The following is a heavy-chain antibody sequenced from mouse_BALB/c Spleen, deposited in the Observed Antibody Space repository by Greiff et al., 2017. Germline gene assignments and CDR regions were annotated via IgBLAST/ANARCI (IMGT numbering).Heavy chain of an antibody. V-gene: IGHV7-3*02. CDR3: ARDTPMDY. CDR1: GFTFTDYY. Sequence: EVQLMESGGGLVQPGGSLRLSCATSGFTFTDYYMSWVRQPPGKALEWLGFIRNKANGYTTEYSASVKGRFTISRDNSQSILYLQMNTLRAEDSATYYCARDTPMDYWGQGTSVTVSS. J-gene: IGHJ4*01. CDR2: IRNKANGYTT.